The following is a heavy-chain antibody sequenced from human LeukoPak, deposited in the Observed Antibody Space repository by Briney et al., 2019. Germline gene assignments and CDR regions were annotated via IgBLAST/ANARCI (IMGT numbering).Heavy chain of an antibody. CDR3: ATRTDIVGATAHFDY. V-gene: IGHV3-21*01. CDR2: ISNSGTYI. Sequence: GGSLRLSCAASGFTFSTYSMNWVRQAPGKGLEWVSSISNSGTYIYYADSVKGRFTISRDNAKNSLYLQMNSLRAEDTAVYYCATRTDIVGATAHFDYWGQGTLVTVSS. CDR1: GFTFSTYS. J-gene: IGHJ4*02. D-gene: IGHD1-26*01.